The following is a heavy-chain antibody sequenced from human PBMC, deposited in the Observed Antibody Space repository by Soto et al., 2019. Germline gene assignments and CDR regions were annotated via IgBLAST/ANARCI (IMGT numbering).Heavy chain of an antibody. CDR3: ARGEWRAGGPGRIDH. CDR1: GYTFTYYA. Sequence: QVQFVQSGAGVKKPGASVRVSCKASGYTFTYYAIQWVRQAPGQRLEWLGWINAGNGDTKYSQKFQPRVTITRDTSASTVYMELSSLRFDDTGVYYCARGEWRAGGPGRIDHWGQGTLVTVSS. CDR2: INAGNGDT. D-gene: IGHD3-10*01. J-gene: IGHJ4*02. V-gene: IGHV1-3*01.